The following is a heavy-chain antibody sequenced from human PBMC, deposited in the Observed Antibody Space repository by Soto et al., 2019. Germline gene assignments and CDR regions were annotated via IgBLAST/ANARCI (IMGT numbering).Heavy chain of an antibody. CDR3: AKTPRQWLVYFDY. CDR2: ISGSGGTT. V-gene: IGHV3-23*01. J-gene: IGHJ4*02. CDR1: GFTFSNYA. D-gene: IGHD6-19*01. Sequence: EVQLLESGGGLVQPGGSLRLSCAASGFTFSNYAIAWVRQAPGKGLEWVSGISGSGGTTYYADSVKGRFTISRDNSKDPLQLQMNSLRAGGTAGDYCAKTPRQWLVYFDYWGQGALVTVSS.